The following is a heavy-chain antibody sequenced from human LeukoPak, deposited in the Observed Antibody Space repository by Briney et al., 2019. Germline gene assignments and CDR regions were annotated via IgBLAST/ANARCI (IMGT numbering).Heavy chain of an antibody. CDR3: VRGAVGTGVWFDP. J-gene: IGHJ5*02. Sequence: GGSLRLSCAASGFTSSSYWMSWVRQAPGKGLEWVSRINIDGATTNYADSVKGRFTISRDNAKNTLHLQMNSLRADDTAVYYCVRGAVGTGVWFDPWGQGTLVTVSS. D-gene: IGHD1-26*01. CDR2: INIDGATT. CDR1: GFTSSSYW. V-gene: IGHV3-74*01.